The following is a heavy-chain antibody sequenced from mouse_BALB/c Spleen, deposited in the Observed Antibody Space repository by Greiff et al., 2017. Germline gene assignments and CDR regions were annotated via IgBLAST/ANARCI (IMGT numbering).Heavy chain of an antibody. J-gene: IGHJ3*01. D-gene: IGHD3-2*01. V-gene: IGHV5-6-4*01. Sequence: EVKLVESGGGLVKPGGSLKLSCAASGFTFSSYTMSWVRQTPEKRLEWVATISSGGSYTYYPDSVKGRFTISRDNAKNTLYLQMSSLKSEDTAMYYCTREDSSGPFAYWGQGTLVTVSA. CDR3: TREDSSGPFAY. CDR2: ISSGGSYT. CDR1: GFTFSSYT.